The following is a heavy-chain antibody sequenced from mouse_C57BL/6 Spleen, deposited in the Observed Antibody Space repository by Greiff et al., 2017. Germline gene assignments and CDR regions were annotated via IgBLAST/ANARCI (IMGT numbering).Heavy chain of an antibody. CDR2: INPNNGGT. D-gene: IGHD2-3*01. CDR3: ARDRSIGYYAMGY. V-gene: IGHV1-22*01. J-gene: IGHJ4*01. Sequence: EVQLQQSGPELVKPGASVKMSCKASGYTFTDYYMHWVKQSHGKSLEWIGYINPNNGGTSYNQKFKGKATLTVNKSSSTAYMELRSLTSEDSAVYYCARDRSIGYYAMGYWGQGTSVTVSS. CDR1: GYTFTDYY.